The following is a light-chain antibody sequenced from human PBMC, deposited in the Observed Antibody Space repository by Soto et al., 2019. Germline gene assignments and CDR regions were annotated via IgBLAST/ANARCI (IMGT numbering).Light chain of an antibody. V-gene: IGLV3-21*02. CDR2: DDR. Sequence: SYELTQPPSVSVAPGQTARITFGGNNIGSKSVHWYQQKPGQAPVLVVYDDRDRPSGIPERFSGSNSGNTATLTISRVEAGDEADYYCQVWDSSSDHLYVFGTGTKLTVL. CDR1: NIGSKS. CDR3: QVWDSSSDHLYV. J-gene: IGLJ1*01.